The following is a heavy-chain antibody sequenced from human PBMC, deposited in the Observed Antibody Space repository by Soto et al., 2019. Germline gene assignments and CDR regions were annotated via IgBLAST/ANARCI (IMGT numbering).Heavy chain of an antibody. J-gene: IGHJ5*02. Sequence: SETLSLTCAVYGEDLNSYYWSWIRQAPGKGLEWIGEIYDSGSTNYNPSLKSRVTISVDTSKNQFSLKLSSVTAADTAVYYCARGKTYYDILTGYYVRNNWFDPWGQGTLVTVSS. D-gene: IGHD3-9*01. CDR3: ARGKTYYDILTGYYVRNNWFDP. CDR1: GEDLNSYY. CDR2: IYDSGST. V-gene: IGHV4-34*01.